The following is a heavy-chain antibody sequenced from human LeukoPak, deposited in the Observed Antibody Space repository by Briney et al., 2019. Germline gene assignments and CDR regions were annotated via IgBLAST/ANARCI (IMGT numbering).Heavy chain of an antibody. V-gene: IGHV4-34*01. CDR3: ARGGYGPRLGN. CDR1: GASFSDNY. J-gene: IGHJ4*02. Sequence: KPSEPLSLTCAVYGASFSDNYWSWIRQFPEKGLEWIGEINNSGSTSYNPSLNSRVIMSVDVSKNQFSLRLSSVTAADTAVYYCARGGYGPRLGNWGQGTLVTVSS. CDR2: INNSGST. D-gene: IGHD3-16*01.